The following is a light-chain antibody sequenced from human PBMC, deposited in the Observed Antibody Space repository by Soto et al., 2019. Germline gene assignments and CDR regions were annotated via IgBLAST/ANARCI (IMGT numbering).Light chain of an antibody. CDR3: SSYAGSKNVV. J-gene: IGLJ2*01. CDR1: TRDVGGYNY. CDR2: EVT. V-gene: IGLV2-8*01. Sequence: QSALTQPPSASGPPGQSVTISCTGTTRDVGGYNYVSWYQQHPGRPPKLMIYEVTKRPSGVPDRFSGSKSGSTASLTVSGLQAEDEADYYCSSYAGSKNVVFGGGTKVTVL.